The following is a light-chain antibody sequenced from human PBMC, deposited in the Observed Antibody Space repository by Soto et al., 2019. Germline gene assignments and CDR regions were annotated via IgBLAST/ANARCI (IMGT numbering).Light chain of an antibody. J-gene: IGKJ1*01. V-gene: IGKV3-15*01. CDR1: QSVSSN. Sequence: EIVMTQSPPTLSVSPGERATLSCRASQSVSSNLAWYQQKPGQAPRLLIYGASTRATGIPARFSGSGSGTEFTLTISSLEPEDSAVYYCQQRHSTPWTFGQGTKVDIK. CDR3: QQRHSTPWT. CDR2: GAS.